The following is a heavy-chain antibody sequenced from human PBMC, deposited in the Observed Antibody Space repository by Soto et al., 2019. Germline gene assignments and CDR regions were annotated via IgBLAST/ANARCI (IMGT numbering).Heavy chain of an antibody. Sequence: SETLSLTCTVSGGSISSGGYYWSWIRQHPGKGLEWIGYIYYSGSTYYNPSLKSRVTISVDTSKNQFSLKLSSVTAADTAVYYCARAHGRNEFNYYYGMDVWGQGTTVT. CDR1: GGSISSGGYY. CDR2: IYYSGST. J-gene: IGHJ6*02. CDR3: ARAHGRNEFNYYYGMDV. D-gene: IGHD1-1*01. V-gene: IGHV4-31*03.